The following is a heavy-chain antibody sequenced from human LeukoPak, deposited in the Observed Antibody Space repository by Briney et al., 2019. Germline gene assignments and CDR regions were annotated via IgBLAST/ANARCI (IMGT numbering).Heavy chain of an antibody. CDR1: GFTFSSYG. CDR2: IWYDGSNK. Sequence: GGSLRLSCAASGFTFSSYGMHWVRQAPGKGLEWVAVIWYDGSNKYYADSVKGRFTISRDNSKNTLYVQMNSLRAEDTAVYYCARDRYYYDSSGYYSSQYYFDYWGQGTLVTVSS. J-gene: IGHJ4*02. V-gene: IGHV3-33*01. D-gene: IGHD3-22*01. CDR3: ARDRYYYDSSGYYSSQYYFDY.